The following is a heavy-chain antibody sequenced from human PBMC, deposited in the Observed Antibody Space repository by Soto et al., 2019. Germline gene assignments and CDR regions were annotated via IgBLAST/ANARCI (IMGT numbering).Heavy chain of an antibody. CDR2: IWYDGSNK. CDR1: GFTFSSYG. J-gene: IGHJ6*02. CDR3: AREGGYSYGQYYGMDV. D-gene: IGHD5-18*01. V-gene: IGHV3-33*01. Sequence: QVQLVESGGGVVQPGRSLRLSCAASGFTFSSYGMHWVRQAPGKGLEWVAVIWYDGSNKYYADSVKGRFTISRDNSKNTLYLQMNSLRAEDTAVYYCAREGGYSYGQYYGMDVRGQGTTVTVSS.